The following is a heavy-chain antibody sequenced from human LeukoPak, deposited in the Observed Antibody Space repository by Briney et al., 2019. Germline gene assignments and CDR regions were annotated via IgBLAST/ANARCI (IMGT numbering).Heavy chain of an antibody. V-gene: IGHV3-72*01. D-gene: IGHD5-12*01. CDR3: ARGVAGYGPYDY. CDR2: TRNKANSYTT. J-gene: IGHJ4*02. Sequence: GGSLRLSWAASGFTFGNYTMNWVRQAPGQGLEGFGVTRNKANSYTTEYAASVKGRFTISRDDSKNSLYLQMNSLNTEDTAVYYCARGVAGYGPYDYWGQGTLVTVSS. CDR1: GFTFGNYT.